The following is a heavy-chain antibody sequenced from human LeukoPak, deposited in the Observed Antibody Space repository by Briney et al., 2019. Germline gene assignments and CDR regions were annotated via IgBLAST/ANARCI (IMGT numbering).Heavy chain of an antibody. D-gene: IGHD2-15*01. CDR2: IYHSGST. CDR1: GGSISSGGYS. J-gene: IGHJ4*02. V-gene: IGHV4-30-2*05. Sequence: SETLSLTCAVSGGSISSGGYSWSWIRQPPGKGLEWIGYIYHSGSTYYNPSLKSRVTISVDTSKNQFSLKLSSVTAADTAVYYCARAPQQYCSGGSCYRYFDYWGQGTLVTVSS. CDR3: ARAPQQYCSGGSCYRYFDY.